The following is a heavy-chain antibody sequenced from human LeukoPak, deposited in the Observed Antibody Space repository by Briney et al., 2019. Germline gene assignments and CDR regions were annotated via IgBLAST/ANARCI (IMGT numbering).Heavy chain of an antibody. V-gene: IGHV3-23*01. D-gene: IGHD6-19*01. CDR1: GFTFTSYA. J-gene: IGHJ4*02. Sequence: GGSLRLSCAASGFTFTSYAMNWVRQAPGKGLEWVSTISGSGSSTYYVDSVKGRFTISRDNSKNTLSLQMDSLRVEDTAVYYCARSPITGWDWGQGTLVTVSS. CDR2: ISGSGSST. CDR3: ARSPITGWD.